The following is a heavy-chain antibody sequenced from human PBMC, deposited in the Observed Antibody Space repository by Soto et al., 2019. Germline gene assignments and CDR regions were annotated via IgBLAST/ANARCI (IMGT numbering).Heavy chain of an antibody. CDR3: ARGYSSGWYLYHY. Sequence: QVQLVQSGAEVKKPGSSVKVSCKASGGTFSSYTISWVRQAPGQGLEWMGRIIPILGIANYAQKFQGRVTITANKSTSTAYMELRSLRSEDTAVYYCARGYSSGWYLYHYWGQGTLVTVSS. J-gene: IGHJ4*02. CDR2: IIPILGIA. D-gene: IGHD6-19*01. V-gene: IGHV1-69*02. CDR1: GGTFSSYT.